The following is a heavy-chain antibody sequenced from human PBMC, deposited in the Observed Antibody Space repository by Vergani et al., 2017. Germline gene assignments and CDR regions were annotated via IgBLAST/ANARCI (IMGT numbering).Heavy chain of an antibody. J-gene: IGHJ4*02. CDR2: ISWKSGSI. Sequence: EVQLVESGGGLVQPGRSLRLSCAASGFTFDDYAMHWVRQAPGKGLEWVSGISWKSGSIGYADSVKGRFTISRANSKNTLYLQMNSLRAEDTAVYYCAKGSSGPGYWGQGTLVTVSS. V-gene: IGHV3-9*01. CDR1: GFTFDDYA. D-gene: IGHD6-25*01. CDR3: AKGSSGPGY.